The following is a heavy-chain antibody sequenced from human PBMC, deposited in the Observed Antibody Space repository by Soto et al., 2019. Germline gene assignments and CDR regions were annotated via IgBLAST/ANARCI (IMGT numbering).Heavy chain of an antibody. V-gene: IGHV3-66*01. CDR1: GLTVNRNY. D-gene: IGHD6-13*01. Sequence: EVQLVESGGGLVQPGGSLRLSCAASGLTVNRNYMSWVRQAPGKGLEWVSVVYSGGSTYYADSVKGRFTASRDILKNTLDLQMNSLRADDTAVYYCARDGLAAAGAPLWGRGTLVTVSS. J-gene: IGHJ4*02. CDR3: ARDGLAAAGAPL. CDR2: VYSGGST.